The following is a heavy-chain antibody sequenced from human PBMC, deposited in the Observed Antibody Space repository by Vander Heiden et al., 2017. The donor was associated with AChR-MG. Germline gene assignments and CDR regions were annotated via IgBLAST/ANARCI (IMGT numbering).Heavy chain of an antibody. Sequence: QVQLVQSGAEVKKPGASVKVSCKASGYTFTGYYMHWVRQAPGQGLEWMGRINPNSGGTNYAQKFQGRVTMTRDTSISTAYMELSRLRSDDTAVYYCARLPRYCSSTSCHDSDLLGYWGQGTLVTVSS. CDR1: GYTFTGYY. D-gene: IGHD2-2*01. V-gene: IGHV1-2*06. CDR2: INPNSGGT. J-gene: IGHJ4*02. CDR3: ARLPRYCSSTSCHDSDLLGY.